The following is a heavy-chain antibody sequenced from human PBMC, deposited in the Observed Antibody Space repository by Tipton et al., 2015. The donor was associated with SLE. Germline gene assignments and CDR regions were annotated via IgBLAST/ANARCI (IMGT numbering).Heavy chain of an antibody. V-gene: IGHV4-39*07. CDR3: ARGAYGMDV. Sequence: TLSLTCTVSGGSISSTTYYWGRIRQPPGKGLEWIGEISDGGNTNYNPSLKSRLTLSIDLSNNQFSLKLRSVTAADTAVYYCARGAYGMDVWGQGTTVTVSS. CDR1: GGSISSTTYY. J-gene: IGHJ6*02. CDR2: ISDGGNT.